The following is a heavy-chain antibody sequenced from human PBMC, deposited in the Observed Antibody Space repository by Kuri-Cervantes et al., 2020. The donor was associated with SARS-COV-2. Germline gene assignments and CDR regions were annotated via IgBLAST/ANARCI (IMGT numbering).Heavy chain of an antibody. CDR3: AREPGIVATSNYYYYGMDV. CDR2: INPNSGGT. CDR1: GYTFTGYY. V-gene: IGHV1-2*04. J-gene: IGHJ6*02. Sequence: ASVKVSCKASGYTFTGYYMHWVRQAPGQGLEWMGWINPNSGGTNYAQKFQGWVTMTRDTSISTAYMELSRLRSDDTAVYYCAREPGIVATSNYYYYGMDVWGQGTTVTVSS. D-gene: IGHD5-12*01.